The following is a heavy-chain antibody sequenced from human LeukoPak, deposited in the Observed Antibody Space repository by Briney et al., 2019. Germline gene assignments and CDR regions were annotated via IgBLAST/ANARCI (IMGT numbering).Heavy chain of an antibody. CDR1: GFTFSSYA. Sequence: GGSLRLSCAASGFTFSSYAMHWVRQAPGKGLEWVAVISYDGSNKYYADSVKGRFTISRDNSKNTLYLQMNSLRAEDTAVYYCARDCWVADHYFDYWGQGTLVTVSS. D-gene: IGHD2-15*01. V-gene: IGHV3-30-3*01. CDR3: ARDCWVADHYFDY. CDR2: ISYDGSNK. J-gene: IGHJ4*02.